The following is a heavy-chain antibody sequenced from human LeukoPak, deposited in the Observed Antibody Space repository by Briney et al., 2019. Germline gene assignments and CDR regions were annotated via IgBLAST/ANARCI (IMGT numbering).Heavy chain of an antibody. CDR2: ISGSGDDT. CDR3: AARPPIVVRGPFDY. D-gene: IGHD2-15*01. Sequence: SGGSLRLSCAASGFTFSSYAMSWVRQAPGKGLEWVSTISGSGDDTYYADSVKGRFTISRDNSKNTLYLQMNSLRADDTAVYYCAARPPIVVRGPFDYWGQGTLVTVSS. J-gene: IGHJ4*02. CDR1: GFTFSSYA. V-gene: IGHV3-23*01.